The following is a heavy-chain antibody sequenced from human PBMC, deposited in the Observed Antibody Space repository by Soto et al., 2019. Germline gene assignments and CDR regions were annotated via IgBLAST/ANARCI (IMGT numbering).Heavy chain of an antibody. J-gene: IGHJ4*02. CDR1: GYTLTELS. V-gene: IGHV1-24*01. D-gene: IGHD3-16*02. CDR2: FDPEDGET. CDR3: ATEGFMITFGGVIVIRGFDY. Sequence: QVQLVQSGAEVKKPGASVKVSCKVSGYTLTELSMHWVRQAPGKGLEWMGGFDPEDGETIYAQKFQGRVTMTEDTSTDTAYMELSSLRSEDTAVYYCATEGFMITFGGVIVIRGFDYWGQGTLVTVSS.